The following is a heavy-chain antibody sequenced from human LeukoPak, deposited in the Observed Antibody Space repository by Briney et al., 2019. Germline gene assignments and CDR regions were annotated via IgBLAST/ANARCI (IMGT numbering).Heavy chain of an antibody. J-gene: IGHJ4*02. D-gene: IGHD3-3*01. CDR1: GYSISSGYY. V-gene: IGHV4-38-2*01. CDR3: AITQGFYDFWSGYYGY. Sequence: ASETLSLTCAVSGYSISSGYYWGWIRQPPGKGLEWIGSIYHSGSTYYNPSLKSRVTIPVDTSKNQFSLKLSSVTAADTAAYYCAITQGFYDFWSGYYGYWGQGTLVTVSS. CDR2: IYHSGST.